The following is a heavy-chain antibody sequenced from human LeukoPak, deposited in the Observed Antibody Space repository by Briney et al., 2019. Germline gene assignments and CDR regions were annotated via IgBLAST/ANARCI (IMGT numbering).Heavy chain of an antibody. CDR3: AKGRDRRGNYLADDY. Sequence: PSETLSLTCAVSGGSISSCFWSWLRQPAGKGVEWIGRVCTSGKTSYNPALKSRVTMSVDTSTNQFSLRLSSVTAADTAVYYCAKGRDRRGNYLADDYWGQGTLVTVSS. J-gene: IGHJ4*02. CDR2: VCTSGKT. V-gene: IGHV4-4*07. D-gene: IGHD4-11*01. CDR1: GGSISSCF.